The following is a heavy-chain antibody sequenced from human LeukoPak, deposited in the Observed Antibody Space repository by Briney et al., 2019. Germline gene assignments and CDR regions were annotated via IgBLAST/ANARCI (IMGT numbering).Heavy chain of an antibody. D-gene: IGHD4-11*01. Sequence: LRLSCAASGFTFSSYAMSWVRQAPGKGLEWIGYIYHSGSTYYNPSLKSRVTISVDRSKNQFSLKLSSVTAADTAVYYCARVHYDYSKRYNWFDPWGQGTLVTVSS. CDR2: IYHSGST. J-gene: IGHJ5*02. CDR1: GFTFSSYA. CDR3: ARVHYDYSKRYNWFDP. V-gene: IGHV4-30-2*01.